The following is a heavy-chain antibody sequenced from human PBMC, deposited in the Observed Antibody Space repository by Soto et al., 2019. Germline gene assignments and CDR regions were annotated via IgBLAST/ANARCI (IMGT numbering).Heavy chain of an antibody. CDR3: ARRKYLDY. Sequence: PVGSPRLSCTTSGFTFGDYAMSWFRQAPGKGLEWIGYIRSKTYGGTTEYAASVKGRFTISRDDSKRVAHLQMNSLESEDTAVYYCARRKYLDYWGQGTLVTVSS. CDR2: IRSKTYGGTT. V-gene: IGHV3-49*03. CDR1: GFTFGDYA. J-gene: IGHJ4*02.